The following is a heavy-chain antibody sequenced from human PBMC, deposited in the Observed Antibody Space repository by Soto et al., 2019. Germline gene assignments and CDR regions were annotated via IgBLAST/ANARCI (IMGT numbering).Heavy chain of an antibody. CDR3: AREGLYSYGPMDV. CDR2: IYYSGST. D-gene: IGHD5-18*01. CDR1: GGSISSGDYY. V-gene: IGHV4-30-4*01. J-gene: IGHJ6*02. Sequence: SETLSLTCTVSGGSISSGDYYWSWIRQPPGKGLEWIGYIYYSGSTYYNPSLKSRVTISVDTSKNQFSLKLSSVTAADTAMYYCAREGLYSYGPMDVWGQGTTVTVSS.